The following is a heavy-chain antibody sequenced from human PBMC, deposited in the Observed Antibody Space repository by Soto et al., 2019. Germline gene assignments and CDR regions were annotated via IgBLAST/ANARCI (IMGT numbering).Heavy chain of an antibody. CDR2: IFISGKT. CDR3: ERGTRGQMSGMDV. CDR1: NFSINTYY. V-gene: IGHV4-4*07. J-gene: IGHJ6*02. Sequence: SETLSLTCTVTNFSINTYYWCWFLQPSGKGLEWIGRIFISGKTDYNPSLKRRVTMSIDTSKNQLSLRLRSVTAADTAVYYCERGTRGQMSGMDVWGQRTTVTVSS. D-gene: IGHD2-2*01.